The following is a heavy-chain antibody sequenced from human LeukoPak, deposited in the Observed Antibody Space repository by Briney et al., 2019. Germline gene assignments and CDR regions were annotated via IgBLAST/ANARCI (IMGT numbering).Heavy chain of an antibody. CDR3: AKELGSGWPFYYYMDV. Sequence: PGGSLRLSCAASGFTFSSYGMHWVRQAPVKGLEWVAFIRYDGSNTYYADSVKGRFTISRDTSKNTLYLQMDSLTTEDTAVYYCAKELGSGWPFYYYMDVWGTGTTVTISS. V-gene: IGHV3-30*02. D-gene: IGHD6-19*01. J-gene: IGHJ6*03. CDR1: GFTFSSYG. CDR2: IRYDGSNT.